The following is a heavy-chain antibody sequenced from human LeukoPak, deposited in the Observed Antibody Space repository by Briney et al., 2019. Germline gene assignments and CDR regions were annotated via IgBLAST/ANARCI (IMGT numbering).Heavy chain of an antibody. CDR1: GYTFTGYY. CDR2: INPNSGGT. J-gene: IGHJ6*03. Sequence: ASVKVSCKASGYTFTGYYMHWVRQAPGQGLEWMGWINPNSGGTNYAQKFQGRVTMTRDTSISTAYMELSRLRSDDTAVYYCARNQLLRSFYYYYYMDVWGKGTTVTVSS. CDR3: ARNQLLRSFYYYYYMDV. D-gene: IGHD2-2*01. V-gene: IGHV1-2*02.